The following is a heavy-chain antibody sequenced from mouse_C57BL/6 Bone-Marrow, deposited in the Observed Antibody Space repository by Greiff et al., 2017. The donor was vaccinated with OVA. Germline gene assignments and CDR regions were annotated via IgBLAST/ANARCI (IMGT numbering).Heavy chain of an antibody. CDR2: IDPENGDT. Sequence: VKVVESGAELVRPGASVKLSCTASGFNIKDDYMHWVKQRPEQGLEWIGWIDPENGDTEYASKFQGKATITADTSSNTAYLQLSSLTSEDTAVYYCTSYGNFDYWGQGTTLTVSS. CDR3: TSYGNFDY. J-gene: IGHJ2*01. CDR1: GFNIKDDY. V-gene: IGHV14-4*01. D-gene: IGHD2-1*01.